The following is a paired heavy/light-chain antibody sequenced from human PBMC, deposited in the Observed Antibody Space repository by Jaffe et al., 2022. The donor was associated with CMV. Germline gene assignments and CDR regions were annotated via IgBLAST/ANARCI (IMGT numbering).Light chain of an antibody. CDR1: SLRSYY. CDR2: HEN. Sequence: SSDLTQDPAVSVALGQTVRITCQGDSLRSYYATWYQQKPGQAPVVVIYHENNRPSGIPDRFSGSRSGNTASLTITGTQAEDEADYYCNSRDISGDHLFGGGTKLTVL. J-gene: IGLJ2*01. V-gene: IGLV3-19*01. CDR3: NSRDISGDHL.
Heavy chain of an antibody. J-gene: IGHJ3*01. V-gene: IGHV3-11*06. CDR1: GFTFSDYY. D-gene: IGHD1-1*01. CDR3: ARRDWTGDVFDV. CDR2: ITNSGAYT. Sequence: QKQLVESGGGLVKPGGSLRLSCAASGFTFSDYYMTWIRQAPGKGLEWVSFITNSGAYTQYADSVKGRFTISRDNARNSLSLQMNSLRVEDTAVYYCARRDWTGDVFDVWGQGTMVIVSS.